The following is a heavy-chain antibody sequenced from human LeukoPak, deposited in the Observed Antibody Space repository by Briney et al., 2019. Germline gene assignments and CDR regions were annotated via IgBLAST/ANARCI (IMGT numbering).Heavy chain of an antibody. Sequence: GSVKVSCKASGYTFTGNYMYWVRQAPGQGLEWMGWISPNSGGINYAQKFQGRVTMTRDTSISTAYVELSRLRSDDTAVYYCARAGYCSGGSCSDWFDPWGQGTLVTVSS. CDR1: GYTFTGNY. CDR2: ISPNSGGI. V-gene: IGHV1-2*02. J-gene: IGHJ5*02. D-gene: IGHD2-15*01. CDR3: ARAGYCSGGSCSDWFDP.